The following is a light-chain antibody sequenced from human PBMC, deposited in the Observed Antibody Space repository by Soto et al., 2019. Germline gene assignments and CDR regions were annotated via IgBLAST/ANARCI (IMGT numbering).Light chain of an antibody. V-gene: IGKV3-20*01. CDR2: GAS. J-gene: IGKJ1*01. Sequence: EIVLTQSPGTLSLSPGERATLSCRASQSVSSSYLAWYQQKPGQAPRLLIYGASSRATGIPDRLSGSGSGPEFTLPISRLEPEDFAVYYCQQDGSSPPWTFGQGTKVEIK. CDR3: QQDGSSPPWT. CDR1: QSVSSSY.